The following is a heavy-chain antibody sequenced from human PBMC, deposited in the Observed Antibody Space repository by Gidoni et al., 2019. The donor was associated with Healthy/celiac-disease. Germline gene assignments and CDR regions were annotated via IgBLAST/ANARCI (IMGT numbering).Heavy chain of an antibody. Sequence: EVQLVESGGGLVQPGGSLRLSCAASGFTFSNYEMNWVRQAPGKGLEWVSYISSSGSTIYYADSVKGRFTISRDNAKNSLYLQMNSLRAEDTAIYYCARGDYPVPFDFWGQGTLVTVSS. CDR1: GFTFSNYE. D-gene: IGHD3-16*01. CDR3: ARGDYPVPFDF. CDR2: ISSSGSTI. V-gene: IGHV3-48*03. J-gene: IGHJ4*02.